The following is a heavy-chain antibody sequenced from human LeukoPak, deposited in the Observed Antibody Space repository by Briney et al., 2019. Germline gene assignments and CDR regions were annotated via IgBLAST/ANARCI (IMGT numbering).Heavy chain of an antibody. D-gene: IGHD6-13*01. CDR1: GYTFTSYG. CDR3: ARGVAAPHNWFDP. V-gene: IGHV1-2*02. J-gene: IGHJ5*02. Sequence: ASVKVSCKASGYTFTSYGISWVRQAPGQGLEWMGWINPNSGGTNYAQRFQGRVTMTRDTSISTAYMELSRLRSDDTAVYYCARGVAAPHNWFDPWGQGTLVTVSS. CDR2: INPNSGGT.